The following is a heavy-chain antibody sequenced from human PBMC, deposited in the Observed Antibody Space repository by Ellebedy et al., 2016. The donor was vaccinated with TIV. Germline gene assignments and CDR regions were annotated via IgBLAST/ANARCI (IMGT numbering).Heavy chain of an antibody. CDR2: INHSGST. Sequence: MPSETLSLTCAVYGGSFSGYYWRWIRQPPGQGLEWIGEINHSGSTNYNPSLKSRVTISVDTSKNQFSLKLSSVTAADTAVYYCARGRPYCSSTSCPRRYFDYWGQGTLVTVSS. D-gene: IGHD2-2*01. V-gene: IGHV4-34*01. CDR1: GGSFSGYY. CDR3: ARGRPYCSSTSCPRRYFDY. J-gene: IGHJ4*02.